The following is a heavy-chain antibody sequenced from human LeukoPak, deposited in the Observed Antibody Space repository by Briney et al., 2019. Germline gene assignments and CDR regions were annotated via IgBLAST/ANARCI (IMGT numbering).Heavy chain of an antibody. J-gene: IGHJ4*02. CDR2: ISSSGSTI. V-gene: IGHV3-48*01. D-gene: IGHD6-19*01. CDR3: ARDRFGYNSGRFFDY. CDR1: GFIFSSYS. Sequence: GGSLRLSCEASGFIFSSYSMNWVRQAPGKGLEWVSYISSSGSTIYYADSVKGRFTISRDNSENTLYLQMNSLRAEDTAVYYCARDRFGYNSGRFFDYWGQGTLVTVSS.